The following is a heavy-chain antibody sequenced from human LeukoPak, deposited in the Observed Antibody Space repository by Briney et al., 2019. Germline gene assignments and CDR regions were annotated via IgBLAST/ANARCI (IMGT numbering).Heavy chain of an antibody. V-gene: IGHV3-74*01. D-gene: IGHD3-16*01. CDR1: GFTFSSYW. CDR3: ARGIANSYGKDC. Sequence: PGGSLRLSCAASGFTFSSYWMHWVRQAPGKGLVWVSRIKGDGSSTSYADSVKGRLTISRDNAKNTLYLQMNSLRGEDTAVYYCARGIANSYGKDCWGQGTLVTVSS. J-gene: IGHJ4*02. CDR2: IKGDGSST.